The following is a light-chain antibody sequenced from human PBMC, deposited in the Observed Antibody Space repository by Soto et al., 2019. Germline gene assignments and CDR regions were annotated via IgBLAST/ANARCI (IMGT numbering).Light chain of an antibody. Sequence: QSVLTQPPSASGSPGQSVTISCTGTSSDVGGYNYVSWYQQHPGKVPKLMIYEVSKRPSGVPDRFSGSKSGNMSSLTVSGLQAEDEAEDYCSSYAGSNNVVFGGGTKLTVL. CDR3: SSYAGSNNVV. CDR1: SSDVGGYNY. CDR2: EVS. V-gene: IGLV2-8*01. J-gene: IGLJ2*01.